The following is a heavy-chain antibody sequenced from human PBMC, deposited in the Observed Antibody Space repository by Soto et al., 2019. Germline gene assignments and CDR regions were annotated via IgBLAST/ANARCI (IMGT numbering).Heavy chain of an antibody. D-gene: IGHD3-16*01. J-gene: IGHJ4*02. Sequence: HLLESGGGLLQPWGSLRLSCSASGFTFSNFAMSWVRQAPGKGLEWVSAMRGSGDATYYADSVKGRFTIARDNSKNTLYLQVSNQKAEDTAVYYCAKFEGFVFGAYYYAHWGRGSLVTVSS. CDR3: AKFEGFVFGAYYYAH. CDR1: GFTFSNFA. CDR2: MRGSGDAT. V-gene: IGHV3-23*01.